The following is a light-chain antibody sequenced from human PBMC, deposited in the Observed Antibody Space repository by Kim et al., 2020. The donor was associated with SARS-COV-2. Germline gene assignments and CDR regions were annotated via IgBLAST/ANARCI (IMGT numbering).Light chain of an antibody. CDR1: SSDIGAGYD. CDR3: QSYDSNLSGWV. V-gene: IGLV1-40*01. CDR2: GNS. J-gene: IGLJ3*02. Sequence: QSVTISCTGRSSDIGAGYDVHWYQQLPGTAPKLVIYGNSNRPSGVPDRFSGSKSGTSASLAITGLQAEDEADYSCQSYDSNLSGWVFGGGTQLTVL.